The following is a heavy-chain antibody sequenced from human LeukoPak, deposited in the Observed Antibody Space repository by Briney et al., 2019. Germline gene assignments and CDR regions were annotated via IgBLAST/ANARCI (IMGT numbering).Heavy chain of an antibody. V-gene: IGHV4-59*08. CDR2: IYYSGSA. CDR3: ARLPRGEAGYGYFDI. Sequence: PSETLSLSCIVSGGSISSYYLTWIRQPPGQGLEWIGYIYYSGSANYNPSLKSRVTISVDTSKNQFSLKLSSVIAADTAVYYCARLPRGEAGYGYFDIWGRGTLVTVSS. CDR1: GGSISSYY. D-gene: IGHD3-10*01. J-gene: IGHJ2*01.